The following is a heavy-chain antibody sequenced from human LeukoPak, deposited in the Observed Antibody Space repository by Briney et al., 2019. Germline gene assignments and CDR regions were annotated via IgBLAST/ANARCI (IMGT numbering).Heavy chain of an antibody. J-gene: IGHJ4*02. CDR1: GFTFSSYA. CDR2: IGTAGDT. CDR3: ARGPGYYNGKEADYFDY. V-gene: IGHV3-13*01. Sequence: GGSLRLSCAASGFTFSSYAMSWVRQAPGKGLEWVSAIGTAGDTYYPGSVKGRFTISRENAKNSLYLQMNSLRAGDTAVYYCARGPGYYNGKEADYFDYWGQGTLVTVSS. D-gene: IGHD3-9*01.